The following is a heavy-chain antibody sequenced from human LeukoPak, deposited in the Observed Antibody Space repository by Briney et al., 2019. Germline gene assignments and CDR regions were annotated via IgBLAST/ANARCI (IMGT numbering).Heavy chain of an antibody. CDR3: AKDLSHARIHWLSYYFDY. J-gene: IGHJ4*02. Sequence: PGGSLRLSCAGSGFTFSSYSMSWVRQAPGEGLEWVSTITSTGARTCYADSVKGRFTIARDNSNNTLYLQMHSLRAEDTAVYSCAKDLSHARIHWLSYYFDYWGQGALVTVSS. CDR1: GFTFSSYS. CDR2: ITSTGART. D-gene: IGHD1-1*01. V-gene: IGHV3-23*01.